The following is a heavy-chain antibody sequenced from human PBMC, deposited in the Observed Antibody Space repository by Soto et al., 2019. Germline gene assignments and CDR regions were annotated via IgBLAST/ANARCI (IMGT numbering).Heavy chain of an antibody. CDR1: GCTFSSYA. Sequence: ASVKVSCKASGCTFSSYAISWVRQAPGQGLEWMGGIIPIFGTANYAQKFQGRVTITADESTSTAYMELSSLRSEDTAVYYCARFKIGDYIKPAYGMDVWGQGTTVTVSS. J-gene: IGHJ6*02. D-gene: IGHD4-17*01. CDR3: ARFKIGDYIKPAYGMDV. CDR2: IIPIFGTA. V-gene: IGHV1-69*13.